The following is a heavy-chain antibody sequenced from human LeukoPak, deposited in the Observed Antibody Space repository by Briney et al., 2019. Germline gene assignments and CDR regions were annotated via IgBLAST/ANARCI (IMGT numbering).Heavy chain of an antibody. Sequence: GESLRLSCAASRLTVSSNFMNWVRQAPGRGLEWVSVIYRGGNTYYADSVKGRFTISRDDSKNTVYLQMNSLRVEDTAVYYCARDRTPHSPWLDPWGQGTLVIVSS. J-gene: IGHJ5*02. D-gene: IGHD2-15*01. CDR2: IYRGGNT. CDR1: RLTVSSNF. V-gene: IGHV3-53*01. CDR3: ARDRTPHSPWLDP.